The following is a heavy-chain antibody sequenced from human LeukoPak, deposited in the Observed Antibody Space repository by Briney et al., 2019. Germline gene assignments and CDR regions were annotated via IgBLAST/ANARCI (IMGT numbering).Heavy chain of an antibody. Sequence: QSGGSLRLSCEASGFSFSAAWMTWVRQAPGKGLEWVATIKNDGSDKYYVDSVKGRFTLSRDNAKNSVYLQMNSLRVEDTAVDYCVNLGYSDGGQGTLVTVSS. CDR1: GFSFSAAW. D-gene: IGHD5-12*01. J-gene: IGHJ4*02. CDR3: VNLGYSD. CDR2: IKNDGSDK. V-gene: IGHV3-7*01.